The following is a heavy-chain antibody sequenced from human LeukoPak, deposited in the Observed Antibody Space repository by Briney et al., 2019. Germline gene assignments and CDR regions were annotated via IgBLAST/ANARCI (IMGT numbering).Heavy chain of an antibody. CDR1: GGSISSGGYS. D-gene: IGHD1-26*01. CDR2: IYHSGST. Sequence: PSQTLSLTCAVSGGSISSGGYSWRWIRQPPGKGLEWIGYIYHSGSTYYNPSLKSRVTISVDRSKNQFSLKLSSVTAADTAVYYCARDGLGGSYQPYPDYWGQGTLVTVSS. CDR3: ARDGLGGSYQPYPDY. J-gene: IGHJ4*02. V-gene: IGHV4-30-2*01.